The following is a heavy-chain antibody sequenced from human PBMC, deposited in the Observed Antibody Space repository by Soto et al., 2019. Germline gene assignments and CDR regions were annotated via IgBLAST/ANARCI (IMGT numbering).Heavy chain of an antibody. V-gene: IGHV2-5*01. J-gene: IGHJ4*02. D-gene: IGHD6-6*01. CDR1: GFSLSTFGMG. CDR2: IYWNDDK. Sequence: QITLKESGPTLVKPTQTLTLTCTFSGFSLSTFGMGVGWIRQPPGKALEWLALIYWNDDKRYSPSLNSRLTIAKDTSKNLVVLTMTNVDPADAATYYCVNSPGSSPSHYWGQGTLVTVSS. CDR3: VNSPGSSPSHY.